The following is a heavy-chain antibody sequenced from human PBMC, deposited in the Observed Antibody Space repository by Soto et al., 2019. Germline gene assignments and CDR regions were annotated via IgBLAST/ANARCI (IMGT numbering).Heavy chain of an antibody. Sequence: QVQLVESGGGVVQPGRSLRLSCAASGFTFSSYAMHWVRQAPGKGLEWVAVISYDGSNKYYADSVKGRFTISRDNSKNTLYLQMNSLRAEDMAVYYCARDPLVGVVVITDRGGFDYWGQGTLVTVSS. J-gene: IGHJ4*02. CDR2: ISYDGSNK. V-gene: IGHV3-30-3*01. CDR3: ARDPLVGVVVITDRGGFDY. D-gene: IGHD3-22*01. CDR1: GFTFSSYA.